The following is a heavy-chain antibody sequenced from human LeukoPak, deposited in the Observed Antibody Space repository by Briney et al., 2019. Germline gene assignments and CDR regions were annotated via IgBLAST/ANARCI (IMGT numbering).Heavy chain of an antibody. J-gene: IGHJ3*02. CDR3: ARDTLAVAGRAFDI. CDR1: GGSISSSSYY. CDR2: VYYTGAS. V-gene: IGHV4-39*06. Sequence: SETLSLTCTVSGGSISSSSYYWGWIRQPPGKGLEWIGSVYYTGASYYNPSLKSRVTISIDTSKNHFPLKLSSVTAADTAVYYCARDTLAVAGRAFDIWGQGTMVTVSS. D-gene: IGHD6-19*01.